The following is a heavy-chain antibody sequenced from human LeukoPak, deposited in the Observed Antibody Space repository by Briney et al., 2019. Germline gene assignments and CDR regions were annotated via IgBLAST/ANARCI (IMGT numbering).Heavy chain of an antibody. D-gene: IGHD3-10*01. J-gene: IGHJ4*02. CDR3: ARAPAFYGSGIGYFDY. CDR2: INPNSGGT. CDR1: GYTFTGYY. Sequence: ASVKVSCKASGYTFTGYYMHWVRQAPGQGLEWMGWINPNSGGTNYAQKFQGRVTMTRDTSISTAYMELSSLRSEDTAVYYCARAPAFYGSGIGYFDYWGQGTLVTVSS. V-gene: IGHV1-2*02.